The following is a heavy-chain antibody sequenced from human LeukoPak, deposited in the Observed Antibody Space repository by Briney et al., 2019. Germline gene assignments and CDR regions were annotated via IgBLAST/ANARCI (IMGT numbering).Heavy chain of an antibody. V-gene: IGHV3-72*01. J-gene: IGHJ3*02. CDR2: ISNKVNSCST. CDR3: SRESGGRLDYYDSGRYVTAFDI. Sequence: GGSLRLSCAAFGFTFSDYYMDWGRQGAGKGLEWVGRISNKVNSCSTEYAASVKGRFSISREDSKSTAYPQMSSLKTEDTALYYCSRESGGRLDYYDSGRYVTAFDIWGQGTMVTVSS. D-gene: IGHD3-22*01. CDR1: GFTFSDYY.